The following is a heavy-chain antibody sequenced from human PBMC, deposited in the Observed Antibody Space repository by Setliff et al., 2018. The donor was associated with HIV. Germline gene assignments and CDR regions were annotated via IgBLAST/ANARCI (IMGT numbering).Heavy chain of an antibody. CDR3: ARKNRGAPAPFDY. CDR1: GGSISNGNYY. V-gene: IGHV4-39*01. J-gene: IGHJ4*02. CDR2: IDYTGKT. D-gene: IGHD6-25*01. Sequence: PSETLSLTCTVSGGSISNGNYYWAWIRQSPGKGLEWIGSIDYTGKTHYNPSLKSRVTISADTSKSQFSLNLSSVTAADTAVYYCARKNRGAPAPFDYWGQGTLVTVSS.